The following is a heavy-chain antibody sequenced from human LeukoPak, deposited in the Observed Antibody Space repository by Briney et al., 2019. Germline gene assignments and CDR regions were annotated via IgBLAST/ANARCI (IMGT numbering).Heavy chain of an antibody. D-gene: IGHD3-16*01. CDR2: ISSRSITI. CDR1: GFTFISYE. Sequence: PGGSLRLSCAASGFTFISYELYWVRQAPGKGLEWISYISSRSITIKYADSVRGRFTISRDDARESLYLQMNTLRAEDTAIYYCGASRQYVSAFDIWRQGTLVTVSS. J-gene: IGHJ3*02. V-gene: IGHV3-48*03. CDR3: GASRQYVSAFDI.